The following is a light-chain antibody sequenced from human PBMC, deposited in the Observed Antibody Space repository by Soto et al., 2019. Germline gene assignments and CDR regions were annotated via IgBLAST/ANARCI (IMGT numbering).Light chain of an antibody. V-gene: IGKV1-5*03. Sequence: DIQLTQSPSTLSASVGDRVTITCRASQSISSWLAWYQQKPGKAPKLLIYKASSLESGTPSRFSGSGSGTESTLAISSLQPDDLATDYCQQYNSYPWTFGQGTKVEIK. CDR1: QSISSW. CDR3: QQYNSYPWT. J-gene: IGKJ1*01. CDR2: KAS.